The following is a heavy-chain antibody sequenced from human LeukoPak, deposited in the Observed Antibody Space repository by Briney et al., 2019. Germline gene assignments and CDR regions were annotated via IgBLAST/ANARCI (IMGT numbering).Heavy chain of an antibody. CDR3: ARDHGEAAAGVFAPFDY. V-gene: IGHV1-18*01. Sequence: GASVKLSCKASGYTFTSYGICWVRQAPGQGLEWMGWISAYNGNTHYAQNLQGRVTMTTDTSTSTAYMELRSLRSDDTAVYYCARDHGEAAAGVFAPFDYWGQGTLVTVSS. J-gene: IGHJ4*02. CDR2: ISAYNGNT. D-gene: IGHD6-13*01. CDR1: GYTFTSYG.